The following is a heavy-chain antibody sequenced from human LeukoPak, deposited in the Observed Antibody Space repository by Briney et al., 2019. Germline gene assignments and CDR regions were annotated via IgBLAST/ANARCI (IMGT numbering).Heavy chain of an antibody. Sequence: SETLSLTCAVSGGSISSSNWWSWVRQPPGKGLEWIGEIYHSGSTNYNPSLKSRVTISVDKSKNQFSLKLGSVTAADTAVYYCARHPIAVATNWFDPWGQGTLVTVSS. V-gene: IGHV4-4*02. CDR2: IYHSGST. CDR3: ARHPIAVATNWFDP. D-gene: IGHD6-19*01. J-gene: IGHJ5*02. CDR1: GGSISSSNW.